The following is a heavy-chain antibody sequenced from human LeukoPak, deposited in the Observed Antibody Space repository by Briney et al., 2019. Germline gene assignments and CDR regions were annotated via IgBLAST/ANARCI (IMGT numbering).Heavy chain of an antibody. CDR2: INPNSGGT. J-gene: IGHJ4*02. CDR1: GYTFTGYY. D-gene: IGHD4-23*01. Sequence: ASVKVSCKASGYTFTGYYMHWVRQAPGQGLEWMGWINPNSGGTNYAQKFQGRVTMTRDTSISTAYMELSRLRSDDTAVYYCARDWGGNSADLFDYWGQGTLVTVSS. V-gene: IGHV1-2*02. CDR3: ARDWGGNSADLFDY.